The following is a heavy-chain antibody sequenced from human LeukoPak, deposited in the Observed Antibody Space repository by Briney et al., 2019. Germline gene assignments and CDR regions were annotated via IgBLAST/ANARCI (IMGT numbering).Heavy chain of an antibody. CDR1: GFTFSTYG. Sequence: PGGSLRLSCAASGFTFSTYGMHWVRQAPGKGLEWVAFIWSDGSKKYYADSVKGRFTISKDNSKNTLYLQMNSLRAEDTAVYYCAKLRYGDYGGFDYWGQGTLVTVSS. D-gene: IGHD4-17*01. CDR3: AKLRYGDYGGFDY. J-gene: IGHJ4*02. V-gene: IGHV3-30*02. CDR2: IWSDGSKK.